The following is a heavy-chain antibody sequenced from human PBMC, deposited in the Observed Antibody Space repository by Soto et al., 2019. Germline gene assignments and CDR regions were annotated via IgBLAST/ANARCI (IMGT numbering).Heavy chain of an antibody. CDR1: GRSISSYY. J-gene: IGHJ2*01. V-gene: IGHV4-4*07. CDR2: IYTSGST. D-gene: IGHD3-22*01. Sequence: QVQLQESGPGLVKPSETLSLTCTVSGRSISSYYWSWIRQPAGKGLEWIGRIYTSGSTNYNPSLKNRVTMSVDTSKNQFSLKLSSVTAADTAVYYCARTTYYYDSSGYYPSVTPTRYFDLWGRGTLVTVSS. CDR3: ARTTYYYDSSGYYPSVTPTRYFDL.